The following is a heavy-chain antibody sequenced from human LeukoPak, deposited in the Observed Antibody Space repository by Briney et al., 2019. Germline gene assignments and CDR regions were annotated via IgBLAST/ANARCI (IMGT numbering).Heavy chain of an antibody. CDR1: GGSISSGGYY. CDR3: ASTMTAEDYYYYMDV. Sequence: SETLSLTCTVSGGSISSGGYYWSWIRQHPGKGLEWIGYIYYSGSTYYNPSLKSRVTISVDTSKNQFSLKLSSVTAADTAVYYCASTMTAEDYYYYMDVWGKGTTVTVSS. D-gene: IGHD2-21*02. J-gene: IGHJ6*03. V-gene: IGHV4-31*03. CDR2: IYYSGST.